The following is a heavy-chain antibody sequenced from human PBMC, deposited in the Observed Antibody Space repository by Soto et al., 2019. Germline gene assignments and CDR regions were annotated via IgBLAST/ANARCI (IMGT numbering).Heavy chain of an antibody. CDR2: IYHSGST. V-gene: IGHV4-30-2*01. Sequence: LSLTCAVSGGSISSGGYSWSWIRQPPGKGLEWIGYIYHSGSTYYNPSLKSRVTISVDRSKNQFSLKLSSVAAADTAVYYCARGRSGQQWLEYYFDYWGQGTLVTVSS. CDR3: ARGRSGQQWLEYYFDY. CDR1: GGSISSGGYS. D-gene: IGHD6-19*01. J-gene: IGHJ4*02.